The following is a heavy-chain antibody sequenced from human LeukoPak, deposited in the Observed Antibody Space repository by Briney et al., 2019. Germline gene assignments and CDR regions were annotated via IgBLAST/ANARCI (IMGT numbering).Heavy chain of an antibody. J-gene: IGHJ4*02. CDR2: IYTGDSDT. D-gene: IGHD3-16*02. V-gene: IGHV5-51*01. CDR1: GYTFTSVF. Sequence: GESLKISCKASGYTFTSVFIGWVRQMPGQGLEWMGIIYTGDSDTRYSPSFQGQVTISVDKSISTAYLQWRSLKASDTAMYYCARSVTSAAGDYWGQGTLVTVSS. CDR3: ARSVTSAAGDY.